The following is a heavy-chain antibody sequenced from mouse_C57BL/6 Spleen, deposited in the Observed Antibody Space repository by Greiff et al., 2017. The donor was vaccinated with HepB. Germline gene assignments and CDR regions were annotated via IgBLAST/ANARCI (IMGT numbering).Heavy chain of an antibody. CDR3: ARPPLPCGSSYWYFDV. Sequence: VQLQQSGPELVKPGASVKIPCKASGYTFTDYNMDWVKQSHGKSLEWIGDINPNNGGTIYNQKFKGKATLTVDKSSSTAYMELRSLTSEDTAVYYCARPPLPCGSSYWYFDVWGTGTTVTVSS. V-gene: IGHV1-18*01. CDR2: INPNNGGT. J-gene: IGHJ1*03. CDR1: GYTFTDYN. D-gene: IGHD1-1*01.